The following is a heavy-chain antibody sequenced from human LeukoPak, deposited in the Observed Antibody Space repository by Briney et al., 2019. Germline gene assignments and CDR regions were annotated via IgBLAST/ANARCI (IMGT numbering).Heavy chain of an antibody. V-gene: IGHV4-59*01. Sequence: SETLSLTCTVSGDSITSYYWSWIRQPPGKGLEWIGYMSYSGSTNYNPSLKSRVTISVDTSKNQFSLKLSSVTAADTAMFYCARVLPVSSGWHYFDYWGQGTLVTVSS. CDR1: GDSITSYY. J-gene: IGHJ4*02. D-gene: IGHD6-19*01. CDR3: ARVLPVSSGWHYFDY. CDR2: MSYSGST.